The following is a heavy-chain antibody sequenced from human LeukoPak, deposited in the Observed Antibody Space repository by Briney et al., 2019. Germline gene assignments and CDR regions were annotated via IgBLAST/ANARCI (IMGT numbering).Heavy chain of an antibody. Sequence: GRSLRLSCAASGFTFSTYGMHWVRQAPGKGLEWVAVTSYDGSNQYYADSVKGRFTISRDNSKNTLYLQMNSLRAEDTAVYYCAKDRLVYYGSRSYFNPYYYYGLDVWGQGTTVTVSS. V-gene: IGHV3-30*18. J-gene: IGHJ6*02. CDR1: GFTFSTYG. D-gene: IGHD3-10*01. CDR3: AKDRLVYYGSRSYFNPYYYYGLDV. CDR2: TSYDGSNQ.